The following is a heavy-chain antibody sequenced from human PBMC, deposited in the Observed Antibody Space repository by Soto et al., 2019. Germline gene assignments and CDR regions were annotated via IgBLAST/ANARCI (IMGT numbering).Heavy chain of an antibody. CDR1: GFTFRSYG. CDR2: IRSDGGNK. J-gene: IGHJ4*02. Sequence: PGGSLRLSCSASGFTFRSYGMHWVRQAPGKELEWVAVIRSDGGNKDYADSVKGRFTISRDNSKNTLYLQMNSLRVEDTAVYYCARDPNDYYDSSGYDTTGDYFDYWGQGTLVTVSS. D-gene: IGHD3-22*01. CDR3: ARDPNDYYDSSGYDTTGDYFDY. V-gene: IGHV3-33*08.